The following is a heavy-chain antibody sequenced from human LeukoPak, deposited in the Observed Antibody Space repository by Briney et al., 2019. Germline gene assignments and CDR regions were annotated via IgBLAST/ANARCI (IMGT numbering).Heavy chain of an antibody. D-gene: IGHD6-13*01. CDR1: GGSFSGYY. V-gene: IGHV4-34*01. CDR3: ARGRRTAAGREYGMDV. Sequence: SETLSLTCAVYGGSFSGYYWSWIRQPPGKGLEWIGEINHSGSTNYNPSLKSRVTISVDTSKNQFSLKLSSVTAADTAVYYCARGRRTAAGREYGMDVWGQGTTVTVSS. CDR2: INHSGST. J-gene: IGHJ6*02.